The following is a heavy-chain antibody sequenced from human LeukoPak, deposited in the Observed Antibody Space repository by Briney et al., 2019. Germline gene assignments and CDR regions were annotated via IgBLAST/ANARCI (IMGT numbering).Heavy chain of an antibody. CDR1: GLTVSSNY. CDR3: ARVERGNYVDY. CDR2: IYSGGNT. D-gene: IGHD3-10*01. V-gene: IGHV3-53*01. Sequence: PGGSLRLXCAASGLTVSSNYMSWVRQAPGKGLGWVSVIYSGGNTCYADSVKGRFTISRDNSKNTLYLQMNSLRAEDTGVYYCARVERGNYVDYGGQGTLVTVS. J-gene: IGHJ4*02.